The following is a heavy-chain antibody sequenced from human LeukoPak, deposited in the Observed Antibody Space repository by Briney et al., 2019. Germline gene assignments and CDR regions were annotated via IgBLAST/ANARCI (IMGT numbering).Heavy chain of an antibody. J-gene: IGHJ1*01. CDR1: GFTFSSHA. Sequence: GGSLRLSCSASGFTFSSHAMSWVRQAPGKGLEWVTVISGSGVGTYYGDSVKGRFTISGDNSENTVYLHMSSLRAEDTAVYYCAKVSVVPVAHAEYFQHWGRGTLVTVSS. CDR2: ISGSGVGT. V-gene: IGHV3-23*01. CDR3: AKVSVVPVAHAEYFQH. D-gene: IGHD2-2*01.